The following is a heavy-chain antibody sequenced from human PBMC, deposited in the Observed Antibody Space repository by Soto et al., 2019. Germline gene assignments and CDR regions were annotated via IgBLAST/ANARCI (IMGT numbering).Heavy chain of an antibody. CDR3: ARDDGIAEARNWFDA. V-gene: IGHV3-11*01. CDR1: GFTFSDYY. CDR2: ISSSGSTI. J-gene: IGHJ5*02. Sequence: QVQLVESGGGLVKPGGSLRLSCAASGFTFSDYYMSWIRQAPGKGLEWFSYISSSGSTIYYADSVKGRFTISRDNAKNSLSLQMTSLRAEDTAVYACARDDGIAEARNWFDAWGQGTLVTVSS. D-gene: IGHD6-13*01.